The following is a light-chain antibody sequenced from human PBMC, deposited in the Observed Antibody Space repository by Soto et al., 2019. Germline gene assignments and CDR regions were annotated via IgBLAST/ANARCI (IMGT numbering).Light chain of an antibody. CDR3: QQTYYTPYT. CDR2: DAS. CDR1: QSVSRN. J-gene: IGKJ2*01. V-gene: IGKV3-15*01. Sequence: EIVMTQSPATLSVSPGERATLSCRASQSVSRNLAWYQQRPGQPPRLLIYDASTRATGIPARFGGSGSGTEFTLTISGLQSEDHAVYYCQQTYYTPYTFGQGTSLELK.